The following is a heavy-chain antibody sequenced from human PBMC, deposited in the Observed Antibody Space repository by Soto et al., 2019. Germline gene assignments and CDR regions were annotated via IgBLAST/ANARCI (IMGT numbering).Heavy chain of an antibody. CDR2: ISSTSTYT. Sequence: GGSLRLSCAASGFTFSDYYMSWIRQAPGKGLEWVSYISSTSTYTNYADSVQGRFTISRDNAKNSLYLQMNSLRAEDTAVYYCARDPSGDYDLAFDIWGQGTMVTVSS. J-gene: IGHJ3*02. CDR3: ARDPSGDYDLAFDI. CDR1: GFTFSDYY. D-gene: IGHD4-17*01. V-gene: IGHV3-11*05.